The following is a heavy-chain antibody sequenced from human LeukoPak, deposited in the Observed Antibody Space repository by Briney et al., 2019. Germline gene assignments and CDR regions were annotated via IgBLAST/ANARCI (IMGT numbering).Heavy chain of an antibody. Sequence: QAGGSLRLSCAASGFIFRNHGMNWVRQAPGKGLEWVSGVSPSGDITYYADSVKGRFTISRDNSKNTLYLQMNSLRAEDTAVYYCANAPIFGVGMGNYFDYWGQGTLVTVSS. V-gene: IGHV3-23*01. J-gene: IGHJ4*02. CDR1: GFIFRNHG. CDR3: ANAPIFGVGMGNYFDY. CDR2: VSPSGDIT. D-gene: IGHD3-3*01.